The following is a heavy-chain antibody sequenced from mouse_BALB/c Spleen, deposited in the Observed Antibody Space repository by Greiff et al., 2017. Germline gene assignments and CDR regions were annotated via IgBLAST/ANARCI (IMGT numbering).Heavy chain of an antibody. V-gene: IGHV1-54*03. J-gene: IGHJ3*01. CDR1: GYAFTNYL. D-gene: IGHD1-1*01. CDR2: INPGSGGT. Sequence: QVQLQQSGAELVRPGTSVKVSCKASGYAFTNYLIEWVKQRPGQGLEWIGVINPGSGGTNYNEKFKGKATLTADKSSSTAYMQLSSLTSDDSAVYFCAREYYGSSAWFAYWGQGTLVTVSA. CDR3: AREYYGSSAWFAY.